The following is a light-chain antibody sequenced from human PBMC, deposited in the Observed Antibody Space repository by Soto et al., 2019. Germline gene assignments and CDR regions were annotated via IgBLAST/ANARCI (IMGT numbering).Light chain of an antibody. J-gene: IGKJ4*01. CDR1: QSVSTN. Sequence: IVMTQSPATLSVSPGERATLSCRASQSVSTNLAWYQQKPGQAPRLLILDASDRATGILARFSGSGSGTNFTLTISSLEPEDFAVYYCQQRSNWPPVTLGGGTKVDIK. V-gene: IGKV3-11*01. CDR3: QQRSNWPPVT. CDR2: DAS.